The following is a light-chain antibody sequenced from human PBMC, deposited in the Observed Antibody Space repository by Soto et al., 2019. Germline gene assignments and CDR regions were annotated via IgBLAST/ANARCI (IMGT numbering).Light chain of an antibody. CDR1: QSISSY. CDR3: QQRGT. Sequence: DIQMTQSPSSLSASVGDRVTITCRASQSISSYLNWYQQKPGKAPKLLIYAASSLQSGVPSRFSGSGSGTDFTLTISSLQPEDFADYYCQQRGTFGGGTKVDIK. J-gene: IGKJ4*01. V-gene: IGKV1-39*01. CDR2: AAS.